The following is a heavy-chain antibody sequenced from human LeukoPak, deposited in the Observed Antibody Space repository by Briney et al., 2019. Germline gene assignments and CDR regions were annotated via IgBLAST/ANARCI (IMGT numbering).Heavy chain of an antibody. D-gene: IGHD3-22*01. V-gene: IGHV4-34*01. CDR1: GGSFSGYY. CDR2: INHSGST. CDR3: ARGKPYYYDSSGYFVSINWFDP. Sequence: SETLSLTCAVYGGSFSGYYWSWIRQPPGKGLEWIGEINHSGSTNYNPSLKSRVTIPVDTSKNQFSLKLSSVTAADTAVYYCARGKPYYYDSSGYFVSINWFDPWGQGTLVTVSS. J-gene: IGHJ5*02.